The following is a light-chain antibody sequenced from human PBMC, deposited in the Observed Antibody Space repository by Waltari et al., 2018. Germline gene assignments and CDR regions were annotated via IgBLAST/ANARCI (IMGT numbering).Light chain of an antibody. CDR1: QDISSY. J-gene: IGKJ2*01. CDR3: QQSFNTPRT. CDR2: TTS. V-gene: IGKV1-39*01. Sequence: DIQMTQSPSSLSASVGDRVTITCQASQDISSYLNWYQQKPGKAPKLLIYTTSTLQSDIPSRFSGSGSGTDFTLTISSLQPEDFATYYCQQSFNTPRTFGQGTKLEIK.